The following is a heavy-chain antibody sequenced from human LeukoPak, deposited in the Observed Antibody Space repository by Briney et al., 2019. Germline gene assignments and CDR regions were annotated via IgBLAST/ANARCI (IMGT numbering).Heavy chain of an antibody. D-gene: IGHD1-26*01. J-gene: IGHJ6*02. Sequence: TGGSLRLSCAASGFTFSSYSMNWVRQAPGKGLEWVSYISSSSSTIYYADSVKGRFTISRHNSKNTLYLQMNSLRAEDTAVYYCARDGKYGMDVWGQGTTVTVSS. CDR1: GFTFSSYS. CDR3: ARDGKYGMDV. CDR2: ISSSSSTI. V-gene: IGHV3-48*01.